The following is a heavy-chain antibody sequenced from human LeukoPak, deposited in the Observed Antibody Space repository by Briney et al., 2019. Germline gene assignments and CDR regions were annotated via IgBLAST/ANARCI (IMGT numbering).Heavy chain of an antibody. CDR3: ARVLAGHFDY. V-gene: IGHV3-53*01. CDR1: GFTVSSNY. CDR2: IYSGGST. D-gene: IGHD6-19*01. Sequence: GGSLRLSCAASGFTVSSNYMSWVRQAPGKGVEWVSVIYSGGSTYYADSVKGRFTISRDNSKNTLYLQMNSLRAEDTAVYYCARVLAGHFDYWGQGTLVTVSS. J-gene: IGHJ4*02.